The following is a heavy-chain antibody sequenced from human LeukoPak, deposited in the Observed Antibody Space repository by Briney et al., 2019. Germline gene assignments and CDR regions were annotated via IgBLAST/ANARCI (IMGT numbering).Heavy chain of an antibody. CDR1: GYTFIDSY. CDR3: ARGSRFHPQNWFDP. D-gene: IGHD3-10*01. CDR2: IGPNTGGT. Sequence: ASVKVSCKASGYTFIDSYIHWVRQAPGQGLEWMGSIGPNTGGTYYAQTFQGRVTMTSAASISTVYMELTSLTYDDTAVYYCARGSRFHPQNWFDPWGQGTLITVPS. V-gene: IGHV1-2*02. J-gene: IGHJ5*02.